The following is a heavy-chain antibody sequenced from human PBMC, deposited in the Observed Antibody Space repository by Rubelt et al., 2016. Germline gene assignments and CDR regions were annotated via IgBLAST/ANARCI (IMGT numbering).Heavy chain of an antibody. CDR3: ATQGYCSSTSCYGAY. CDR2: ISSRSSTI. D-gene: IGHD2-2*01. Sequence: EVQLVESGGGLVQPGGSLRLSCAASGFTFSSYSMNWVRQAPGKGLDWVSYISSRSSTIYYADSVKGRFTISRDNAKNSLYLQMNSLRDEDTAVYYCATQGYCSSTSCYGAYWGQGTLVTVSS. V-gene: IGHV3-48*02. J-gene: IGHJ4*02. CDR1: GFTFSSYS.